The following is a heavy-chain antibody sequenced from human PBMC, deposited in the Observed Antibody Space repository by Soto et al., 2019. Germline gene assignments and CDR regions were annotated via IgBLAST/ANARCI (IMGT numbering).Heavy chain of an antibody. CDR3: ARVSVRYYDSSGYSSY. CDR2: ISSSSSNI. J-gene: IGHJ4*02. Sequence: GGSLRLSCAASGFTFSSYAMSWVRQAPGKGLEWVSSISSSSSNIYYADSVKGRFTISRDKAKNTLYLQMNSLRAEDTAVYYCARVSVRYYDSSGYSSYWGQGTLVTVSS. D-gene: IGHD3-22*01. CDR1: GFTFSSYA. V-gene: IGHV3-21*01.